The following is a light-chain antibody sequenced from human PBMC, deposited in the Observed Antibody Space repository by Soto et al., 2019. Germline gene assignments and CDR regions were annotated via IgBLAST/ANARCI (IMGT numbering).Light chain of an antibody. Sequence: QSVLTQPPSASGSPGRSVTISCTGTSRDVGAYDYVSWYQQHPGKAPKLIIYHVTKRPSGVPDRFSASKSGNTASLTVSGLQAEDEADYYCASYAGSSFYVFGTGTKVTVL. CDR3: ASYAGSSFYV. V-gene: IGLV2-8*01. CDR1: SRDVGAYDY. CDR2: HVT. J-gene: IGLJ1*01.